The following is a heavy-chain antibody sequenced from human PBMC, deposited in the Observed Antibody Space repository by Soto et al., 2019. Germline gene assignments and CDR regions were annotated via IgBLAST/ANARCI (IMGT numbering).Heavy chain of an antibody. J-gene: IGHJ4*02. CDR2: ISWNSGSM. CDR3: AKDRDSSSPGYFDY. Sequence: EVQLVESGGGLVQPGRSLRLSCAASGFTFDDYAMHWVRQAPGKGLEWVSGISWNSGSMGYADSVKGRFTISRDNAKNSLYLQMNSLRAEDTALYYCAKDRDSSSPGYFDYWGQGTLVTVSS. CDR1: GFTFDDYA. V-gene: IGHV3-9*01. D-gene: IGHD6-6*01.